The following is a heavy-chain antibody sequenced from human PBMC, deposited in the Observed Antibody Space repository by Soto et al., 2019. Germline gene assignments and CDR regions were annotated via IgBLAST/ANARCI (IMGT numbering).Heavy chain of an antibody. CDR2: ISYDGSNK. J-gene: IGHJ4*02. D-gene: IGHD2-15*01. CDR3: AKDRVPLPRAGPLDY. CDR1: GFTFSSYG. Sequence: WWSLRLSCAASGFTFSSYGMHWFRQAPGKGLEWVAVISYDGSNKYYADSVKGRFTISRDNSKNTLYLQMNSLRAEDTAVYYCAKDRVPLPRAGPLDYWGQGTLVTVSS. V-gene: IGHV3-30*18.